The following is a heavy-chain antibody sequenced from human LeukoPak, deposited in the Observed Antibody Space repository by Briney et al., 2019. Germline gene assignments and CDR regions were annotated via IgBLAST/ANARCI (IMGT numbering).Heavy chain of an antibody. Sequence: SETLSLTCTVSGGSISSGGYYWSWIRQHPGKGLEWIGYIYYSGSTYYNPSLKSRVTISVDTSKNQFSLKLSSVTAADTAVYYCARDSCSGGSCYALFDYWGQGTLVTVSS. J-gene: IGHJ4*02. D-gene: IGHD2-15*01. CDR3: ARDSCSGGSCYALFDY. CDR1: GGSISSGGYY. V-gene: IGHV4-31*03. CDR2: IYYSGST.